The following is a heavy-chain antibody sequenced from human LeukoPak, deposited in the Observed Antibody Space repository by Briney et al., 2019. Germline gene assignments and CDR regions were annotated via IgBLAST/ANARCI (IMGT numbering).Heavy chain of an antibody. CDR2: ISSTDSTI. J-gene: IGHJ3*02. CDR1: GFIFSTYS. CDR3: ARDLDGAVAFDI. V-gene: IGHV3-48*01. Sequence: PGGSLRLSCAASGFIFSTYSMNGVRQAPGKGLEWVSYISSTDSTIYYADSVQGRFTISRDNAKNSLYLLMNSLRAEDTAVYYCARDLDGAVAFDIWGQGTMVTVSS. D-gene: IGHD1-1*01.